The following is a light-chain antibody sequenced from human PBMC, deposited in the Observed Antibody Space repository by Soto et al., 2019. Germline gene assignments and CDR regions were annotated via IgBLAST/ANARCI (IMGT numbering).Light chain of an antibody. CDR1: SSDVGGYNY. V-gene: IGLV2-8*01. J-gene: IGLJ2*01. CDR3: SSYAGSNDLL. Sequence: QSALTQPPSASGSPGQSVTLSCTGTSSDVGGYNYVSWYQHHPGKAPKLMIYEVSKRPSGVPDRFAGSKSGNTASLTVSGLQAEDEADYFCSSYAGSNDLLFGGGTKVTVL. CDR2: EVS.